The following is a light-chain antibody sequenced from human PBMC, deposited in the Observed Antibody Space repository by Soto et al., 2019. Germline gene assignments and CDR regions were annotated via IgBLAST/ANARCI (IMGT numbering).Light chain of an antibody. Sequence: ETVLTQSPATLSLSPGDRVTLSCRASQSVGSYFAWYQQKPGQAPRLLIYDASNRATGIPARFSGSGSGTDFNLTISSLEPEDFAVYYCQQRANWPLTFGQGTRVEIK. V-gene: IGKV3-11*01. J-gene: IGKJ1*01. CDR1: QSVGSY. CDR2: DAS. CDR3: QQRANWPLT.